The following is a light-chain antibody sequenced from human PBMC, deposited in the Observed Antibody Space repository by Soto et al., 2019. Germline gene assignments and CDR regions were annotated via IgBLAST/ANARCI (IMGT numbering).Light chain of an antibody. CDR3: QQYGSSRWT. CDR2: GAS. J-gene: IGKJ1*01. V-gene: IGKV3-20*01. Sequence: IVLTESPGTLSFSSGERTTLSCRASQSVSSSYLAWYQQNRGQAPRLLIYGASSRAPGIPDRFGGSGSGTDFTLTISRLEPEDFAVYYCQQYGSSRWTFGQGTKVDIK. CDR1: QSVSSSY.